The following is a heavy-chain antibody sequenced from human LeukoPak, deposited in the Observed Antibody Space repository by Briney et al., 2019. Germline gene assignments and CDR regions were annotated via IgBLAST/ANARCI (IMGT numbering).Heavy chain of an antibody. Sequence: GGSLGLSCAASGFTFSSYAMSWVRQAPGKGLEWVSGISGSGLITYYGDSVKGRFTISRDNSRNTLYLQMNSLRAEDTAVYYCAKDFGFSPAEGYWGQGTLVTVSS. V-gene: IGHV3-23*01. CDR1: GFTFSSYA. CDR2: ISGSGLIT. D-gene: IGHD3-16*01. CDR3: AKDFGFSPAEGY. J-gene: IGHJ4*02.